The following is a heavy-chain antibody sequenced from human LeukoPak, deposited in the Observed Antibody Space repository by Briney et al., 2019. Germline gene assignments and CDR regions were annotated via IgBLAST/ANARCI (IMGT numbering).Heavy chain of an antibody. J-gene: IGHJ6*02. D-gene: IGHD1/OR15-1a*01. CDR1: GFPFSSYG. CDR3: AKLEQGGRESYYYYGMDV. CDR2: ISYDGSNK. Sequence: GESLKISCKGSGFPFSSYGMHWVRQAPGKGLEWVAVISYDGSNKYYADSVKGRFTISRDNSKNTLYPQMNSLRAEDTAVYYCAKLEQGGRESYYYYGMDVWGQGTTVTVSS. V-gene: IGHV3-30*18.